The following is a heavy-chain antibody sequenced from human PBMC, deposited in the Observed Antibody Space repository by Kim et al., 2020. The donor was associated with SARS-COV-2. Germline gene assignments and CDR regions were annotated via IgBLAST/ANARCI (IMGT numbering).Heavy chain of an antibody. CDR1: GGTFSSYS. CDR3: ARGVDYYGSGSYYPSDY. Sequence: SVKVSCKASGGTFSSYSISWVRQAPGQGLEWMGGIIPIFGTANYAQKFQGRVTITADESTSTAYMELSSLRSEDTAVYYCARGVDYYGSGSYYPSDYWGQGTLVTVSS. V-gene: IGHV1-69*13. D-gene: IGHD3-10*01. CDR2: IIPIFGTA. J-gene: IGHJ4*02.